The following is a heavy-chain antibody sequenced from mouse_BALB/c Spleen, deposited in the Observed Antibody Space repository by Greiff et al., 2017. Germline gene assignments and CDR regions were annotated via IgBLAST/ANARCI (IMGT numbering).Heavy chain of an antibody. J-gene: IGHJ4*01. CDR3: TKAYGNYVGYYAMDY. D-gene: IGHD2-1*01. Sequence: VQLQQPGAELVRPGASVKLSCKASGYTFTSYWINWVKQRPGQGLEWIGNIYPSDSYTNYNQKFKDKATLTVDKSSSTAYMQLSSPTSEDSAVYYCTKAYGNYVGYYAMDYWGQGTSVTVSS. V-gene: IGHV1-69*02. CDR2: IYPSDSYT. CDR1: GYTFTSYW.